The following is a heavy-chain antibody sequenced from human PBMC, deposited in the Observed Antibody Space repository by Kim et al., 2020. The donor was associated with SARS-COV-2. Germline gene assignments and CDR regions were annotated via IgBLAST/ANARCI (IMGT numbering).Heavy chain of an antibody. D-gene: IGHD2-21*01. V-gene: IGHV4-34*01. Sequence: STNYNPSLKSRVTISVDTSKNQFSLKLSSVTAADTAVYYCARDSQSPLDYWGQGTLVTVSS. CDR2: ST. J-gene: IGHJ4*02. CDR3: ARDSQSPLDY.